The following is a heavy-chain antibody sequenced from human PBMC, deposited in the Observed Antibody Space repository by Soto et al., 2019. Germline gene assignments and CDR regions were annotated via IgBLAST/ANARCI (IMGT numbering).Heavy chain of an antibody. Sequence: PVGSLRLSCSGSGFAFGDKGLNWVRQAPGKGLEWIGLIRSKSYSATTEYAASVRGRFTISRDDSKSIVYLQMNSLKSEDTAVYYCVYSSSSGYYFYVMDVWGQGVTVTVSS. CDR3: VYSSSSGYYFYVMDV. CDR1: GFAFGDKG. J-gene: IGHJ6*01. V-gene: IGHV3-49*04. CDR2: IRSKSYSATT. D-gene: IGHD6-6*01.